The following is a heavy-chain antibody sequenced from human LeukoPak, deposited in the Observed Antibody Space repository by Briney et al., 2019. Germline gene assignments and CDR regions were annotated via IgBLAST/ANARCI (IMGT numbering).Heavy chain of an antibody. J-gene: IGHJ4*02. D-gene: IGHD5-24*01. CDR3: AREEEMATNTDY. CDR2: INGDGSAT. Sequence: GGSLRLSCAASGFTFRRHWMHWVRHAPGKGLVWVSRINGDGSATYYADSVKGRFSISRDNPKNTLYLHMHSLRADDTAVYYCAREEEMATNTDYWGQGTLVTVSS. V-gene: IGHV3-74*01. CDR1: GFTFRRHW.